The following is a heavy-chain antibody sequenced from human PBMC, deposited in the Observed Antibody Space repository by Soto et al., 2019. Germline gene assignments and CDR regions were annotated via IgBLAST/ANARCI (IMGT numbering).Heavy chain of an antibody. J-gene: IGHJ4*02. D-gene: IGHD1-1*01. CDR1: GGSITSGGFS. Sequence: QLQLQESGSGLVKPSQTLSLTCAVSGGSITSGGFSWSWIRQPPGKGLEWIGYIFQSGSPSYTPCLKSRVTISVERSKNQFFLRLSSVTAADTAVYFCARDRNGLGGIDYWGQGTLVTVSS. V-gene: IGHV4-30-2*01. CDR3: ARDRNGLGGIDY. CDR2: IFQSGSP.